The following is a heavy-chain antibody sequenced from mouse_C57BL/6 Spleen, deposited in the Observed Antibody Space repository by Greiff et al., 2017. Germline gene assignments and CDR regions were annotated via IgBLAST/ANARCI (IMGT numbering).Heavy chain of an antibody. V-gene: IGHV5-6*01. CDR3: ARHRGSNWDWYCDV. CDR2: ISSGGSYT. CDR1: GFTFSSYG. Sequence: EVQLVESGGDLVKPGGSLKLSCAASGFTFSSYGMSWVRQTPDKRLEWVATISSGGSYTYYPDSVKGRFPISRANAKNTLYMQMSSLKSENTTMYYGARHRGSNWDWYCDVWGTGTTVTVSS. D-gene: IGHD4-1*01. J-gene: IGHJ1*03.